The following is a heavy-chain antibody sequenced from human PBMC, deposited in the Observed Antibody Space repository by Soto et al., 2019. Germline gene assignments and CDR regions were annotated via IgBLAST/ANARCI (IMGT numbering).Heavy chain of an antibody. CDR3: ARGWGFGFDP. V-gene: IGHV4-34*01. CDR1: GGSFSGPN. D-gene: IGHD3-10*01. CDR2: INHSGST. Sequence: QVQLQQWGAGLLKPSETLSLACAVYGGSFSGPNWSWIRQPPGKGLEWIGEINHSGSTNYNPSLKRRVTISIDMSKNQYSLKVSSLTAADTAVYYCARGWGFGFDPWGQGILVTVSS. J-gene: IGHJ5*02.